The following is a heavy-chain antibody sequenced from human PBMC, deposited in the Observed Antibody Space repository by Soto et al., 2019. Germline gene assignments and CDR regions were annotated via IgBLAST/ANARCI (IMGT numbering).Heavy chain of an antibody. V-gene: IGHV3-30*18. CDR3: AKEEQEGYYYDSSGYYYPGYYYYGMDV. D-gene: IGHD3-22*01. Sequence: GGSLRLSCAASGFTFSSYGMHWVRQAPGKGLEWVAVISYDGSNKYYADSVKGRFTISRDNSKNTLYLQMNSLRAEDTAVYYCAKEEQEGYYYDSSGYYYPGYYYYGMDVWGQGTTVTVSS. CDR2: ISYDGSNK. CDR1: GFTFSSYG. J-gene: IGHJ6*02.